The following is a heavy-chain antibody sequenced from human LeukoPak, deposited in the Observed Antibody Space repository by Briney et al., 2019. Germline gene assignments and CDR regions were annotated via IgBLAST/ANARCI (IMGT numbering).Heavy chain of an antibody. Sequence: GGSLRLSCATAGFTFSNYWMSWVRQAPGKGLEWVANINQDGSEKYYVDSVKGRFTISRDNAKNSLYLQMNSLRAEDTAVYSCARDSSQWLDYWGQGTLVTVSS. D-gene: IGHD6-19*01. V-gene: IGHV3-7*03. CDR1: GFTFSNYW. CDR3: ARDSSQWLDY. J-gene: IGHJ4*02. CDR2: INQDGSEK.